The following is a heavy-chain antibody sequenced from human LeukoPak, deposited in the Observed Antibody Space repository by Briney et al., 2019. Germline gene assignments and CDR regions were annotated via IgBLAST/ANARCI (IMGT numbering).Heavy chain of an antibody. J-gene: IGHJ3*02. CDR2: TWSDGTAK. Sequence: SGGSLRLSCATSGLFVSTSVIHWVRQTPGKGLEWVAGTWSDGTAKYYADSVKGRFTISSDSSKNAVFLQMNSLRAEDTALYYCTKESNAFDTWGQGTLVTVSS. V-gene: IGHV3-33*03. CDR3: TKESNAFDT. CDR1: GLFVSTSV.